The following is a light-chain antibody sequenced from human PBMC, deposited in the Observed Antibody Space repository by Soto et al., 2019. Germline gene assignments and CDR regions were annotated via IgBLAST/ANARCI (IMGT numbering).Light chain of an antibody. CDR3: QQYHSLPRT. Sequence: EIVLTQSPATLSVSPGDRASLSCRASQSVSTNLAWYQHKPGQPPRLLFYSVSARASGVPARYSVSGSETDFTLTISSPQSEDLAVYYCQQYHSLPRTFGQGTKVE. J-gene: IGKJ1*01. CDR1: QSVSTN. V-gene: IGKV3-15*01. CDR2: SVS.